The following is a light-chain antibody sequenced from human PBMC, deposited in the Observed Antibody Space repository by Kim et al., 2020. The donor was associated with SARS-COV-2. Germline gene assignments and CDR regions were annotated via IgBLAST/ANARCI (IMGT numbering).Light chain of an antibody. CDR3: QVWDTPSDHYV. Sequence: SYELTQPPSASVAPGKTATITCGGNNIGSKSVQWYQQKPGQAPVLVIYDDRDRPSGIPERFSGSNSGNTATLTISRVEARDEADYFCQVWDTPSDHYVFATGTKVTVL. J-gene: IGLJ1*01. CDR1: NIGSKS. V-gene: IGLV3-21*04. CDR2: DDR.